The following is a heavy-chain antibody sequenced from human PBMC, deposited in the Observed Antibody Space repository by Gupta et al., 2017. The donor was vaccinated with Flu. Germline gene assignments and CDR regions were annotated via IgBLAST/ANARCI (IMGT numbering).Heavy chain of an antibody. Sequence: EVQLAEPGGGLVQPGRSLRLSCTASGFTFDDYAMTWFRQAPGKGLEWVGVIRSKAYDGTTDYAASVKGRFTISRDDSKSIAYLQMNSLKTEDTAMYYCARALFYYATSGYYFDYWGQGTLVTVSS. CDR3: ARALFYYATSGYYFDY. D-gene: IGHD3-22*01. J-gene: IGHJ4*02. CDR1: GFTFDDYA. V-gene: IGHV3-49*03. CDR2: IRSKAYDGTT.